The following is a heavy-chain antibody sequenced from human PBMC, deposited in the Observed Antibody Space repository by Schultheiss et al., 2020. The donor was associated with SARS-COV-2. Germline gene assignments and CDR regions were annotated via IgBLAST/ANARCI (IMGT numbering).Heavy chain of an antibody. D-gene: IGHD3-3*01. J-gene: IGHJ5*02. Sequence: SETLSLTCTVSGGSISSSSYYWGWIRQPPGKGLEWIGYIYYSGSTNYNPSLKSRVTISVDTSKNQFSLKLSSVTAADTAVYYCARDYGFWSGVEGWFDPRGQGTLVTVSS. CDR3: ARDYGFWSGVEGWFDP. CDR1: GGSISSSSYY. V-gene: IGHV4-61*01. CDR2: IYYSGST.